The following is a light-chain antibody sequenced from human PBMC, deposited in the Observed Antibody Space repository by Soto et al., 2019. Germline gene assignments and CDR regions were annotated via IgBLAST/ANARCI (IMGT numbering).Light chain of an antibody. J-gene: IGKJ1*01. V-gene: IGKV1-5*03. CDR3: QQYDSYSWT. Sequence: DVPLTQSPSTLSACVGDRVTITCRASQSISRWSAWFQQKPGKAPKLLIYKASNLEDGVPTRFSGSGSGTEFTLTISSLQPDDFATYYCQQYDSYSWTFGQGTKVDIK. CDR1: QSISRW. CDR2: KAS.